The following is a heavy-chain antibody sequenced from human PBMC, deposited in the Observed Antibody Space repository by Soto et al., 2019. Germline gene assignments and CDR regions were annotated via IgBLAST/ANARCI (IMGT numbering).Heavy chain of an antibody. D-gene: IGHD2-2*01. CDR2: MNPNSGNT. V-gene: IGHV1-8*01. CDR1: GYTFTSYD. Sequence: EASVKVSCKASGYTFTSYDINWVRQATGQGLEWMGWMNPNSGNTGYAQKFQGRVTMTRNTSISTAYMELSSLRSEDTAVYYCARGSKYQLPRYYYMDVWGKGTTVTVSS. J-gene: IGHJ6*03. CDR3: ARGSKYQLPRYYYMDV.